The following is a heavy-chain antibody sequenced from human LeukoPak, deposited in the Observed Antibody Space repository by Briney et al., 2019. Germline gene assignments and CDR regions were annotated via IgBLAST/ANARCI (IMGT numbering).Heavy chain of an antibody. CDR3: AKDLARLSNGDAFDI. Sequence: GGSLRLSCATSGFTFSSYAMSWVRQAPGKGLEWVSAISGSGGSTYYADSVKGRFTISRDNSKNTLYLQMNSLRAEDTAVYYCAKDLARLSNGDAFDIWGQGTMVTVSS. CDR2: ISGSGGST. J-gene: IGHJ3*02. CDR1: GFTFSSYA. V-gene: IGHV3-23*01.